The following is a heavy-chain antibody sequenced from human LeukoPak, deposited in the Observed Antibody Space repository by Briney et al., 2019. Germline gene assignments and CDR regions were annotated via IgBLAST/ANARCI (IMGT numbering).Heavy chain of an antibody. CDR2: IRYDGSNK. D-gene: IGHD5-18*01. Sequence: GGSLRLFRAASGFPFNSYGLHWVRQAPPRGLEGVAFIRYDGSNKYNADSVKGRFTISRDNSKNTLYLQMNSLRAEDTAVYYCAKGSIGYSHGYTDYWGQGTLVTVSS. V-gene: IGHV3-30*02. CDR1: GFPFNSYG. CDR3: AKGSIGYSHGYTDY. J-gene: IGHJ4*02.